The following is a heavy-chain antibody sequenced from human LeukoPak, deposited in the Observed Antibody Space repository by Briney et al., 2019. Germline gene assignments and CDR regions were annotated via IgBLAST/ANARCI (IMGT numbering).Heavy chain of an antibody. CDR3: ATGLLLLGPGNHDS. V-gene: IGHV1-2*02. CDR2: INTNSGGT. J-gene: IGHJ4*02. CDR1: GYTFTGYY. Sequence: ASVKVSCKASGYTFTGYYMHWVRQAPGQGLEWMGWINTNSGGTNYAQKFQGRVSMTRDTSISTAYLELSSLRSDDTAVYYCATGLLLLGPGNHDSWGQGTLVTVSS. D-gene: IGHD3-22*01.